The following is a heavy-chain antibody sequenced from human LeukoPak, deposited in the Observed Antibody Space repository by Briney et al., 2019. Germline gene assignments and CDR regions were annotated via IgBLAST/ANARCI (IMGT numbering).Heavy chain of an antibody. J-gene: IGHJ4*02. CDR1: GFTFNSYA. D-gene: IGHD6-13*01. V-gene: IGHV3-23*01. CDR3: ARGGPAAGRFDY. CDR2: ISGSGGST. Sequence: GGSLRLSCAASGFTFNSYAMSWVRQAPGKGLEWVSAISGSGGSTYYADSVKGRFTISRDNSKNTLYLQMNSLRAEDTAVYYCARGGPAAGRFDYWGQGTLVTVSS.